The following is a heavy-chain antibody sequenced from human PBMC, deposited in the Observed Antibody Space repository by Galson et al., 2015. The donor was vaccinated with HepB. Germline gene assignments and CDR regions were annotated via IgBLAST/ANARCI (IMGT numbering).Heavy chain of an antibody. J-gene: IGHJ5*02. CDR1: GSTFTGYY. CDR3: ARAKGKETAMVTHVSKGLDP. D-gene: IGHD5-18*01. Sequence: SVTVSCKASGSTFTGYYMHWVRQAPGQGLEWMGWINPNSGGTNYAEKFKGRVTMSRDTSISTAYMELSRLRSDDTAVYYCARAKGKETAMVTHVSKGLDPWGQGTLVTVSS. CDR2: INPNSGGT. V-gene: IGHV1-2*02.